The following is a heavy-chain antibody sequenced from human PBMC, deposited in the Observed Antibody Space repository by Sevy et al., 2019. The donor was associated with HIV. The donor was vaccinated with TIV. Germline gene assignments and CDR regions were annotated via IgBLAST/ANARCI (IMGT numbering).Heavy chain of an antibody. CDR2: IYYSGST. D-gene: IGHD2-15*01. J-gene: IGHJ4*02. CDR1: GGSISSSSYY. CDR3: ARGRGGCSGGSCYPSH. Sequence: SETLSLTCTVSGGSISSSSYYWGWIRQPPGKGLEWIGSIYYSGSTYYNPSLKSRLTISVDTSKIQFSLKLSSVTAADTAVYYCARGRGGCSGGSCYPSHWGQGTLVTVSS. V-gene: IGHV4-39*01.